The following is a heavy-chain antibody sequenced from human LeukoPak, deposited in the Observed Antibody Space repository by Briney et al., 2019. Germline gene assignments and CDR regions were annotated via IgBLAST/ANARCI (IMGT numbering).Heavy chain of an antibody. D-gene: IGHD3-10*01. J-gene: IGHJ4*02. V-gene: IGHV3-49*03. CDR2: IRSKAYGGTT. Sequence: GGSLRLSCTASGFTFGDYAMSWFRQAPGKGLEWVGFIRSKAYGGTTEHAASVKGRFTISRDDSKSIAYLQMNSLKTEDTAVYYCTSGRSLRTMVRGVSSYWGQGTLVTVSS. CDR1: GFTFGDYA. CDR3: TSGRSLRTMVRGVSSY.